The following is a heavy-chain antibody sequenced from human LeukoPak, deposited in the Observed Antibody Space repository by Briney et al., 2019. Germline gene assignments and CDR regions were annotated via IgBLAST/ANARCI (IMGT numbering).Heavy chain of an antibody. J-gene: IGHJ3*02. CDR1: GYSFTNYW. CDR3: ARQYCGSTSCYGPSDAFDI. V-gene: IGHV5-51*01. CDR2: IYPGDSDT. Sequence: PGESLKISCKGSGYSFTNYWIGWVRQMPGKGLEWVGIIYPGDSDTRYSPSFQGRVTISADKSISTAYLQWSSLKASDIAMYYCARQYCGSTSCYGPSDAFDIWGQGTMVTVSS. D-gene: IGHD2-2*01.